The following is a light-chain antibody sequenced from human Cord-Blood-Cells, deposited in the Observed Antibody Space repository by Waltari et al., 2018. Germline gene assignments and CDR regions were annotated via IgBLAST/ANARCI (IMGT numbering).Light chain of an antibody. J-gene: IGKJ4*01. CDR3: QQYYSTPLT. Sequence: DLALTPSPDALAVSLGARPTINRKSSRSVLYSSNNKNYLAWYQQKPGQPPKLLIYWASTRESGVPDRFSGSGSGTDFTLTISSLQAEDVAVYYCQQYYSTPLTFGGGTKVEIK. V-gene: IGKV4-1*01. CDR1: RSVLYSSNNKNY. CDR2: WAS.